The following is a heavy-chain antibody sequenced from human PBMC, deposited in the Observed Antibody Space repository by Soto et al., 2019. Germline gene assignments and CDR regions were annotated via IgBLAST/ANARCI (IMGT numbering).Heavy chain of an antibody. V-gene: IGHV1-18*01. D-gene: IGHD2-15*01. CDR2: ISAYNGNT. CDR3: AREQRPILGYWIGGSRPPPAF. J-gene: IGHJ4*02. Sequence: ASVKVSCKASGYTFTSYGISWVRQAPGQGLEWMGWISAYNGNTNYAQKLQGRVTMTTDTSTSTAYMELRSLRSDDTAVYYCAREQRPILGYWIGGSRPPPAFWARGPLVPVSS. CDR1: GYTFTSYG.